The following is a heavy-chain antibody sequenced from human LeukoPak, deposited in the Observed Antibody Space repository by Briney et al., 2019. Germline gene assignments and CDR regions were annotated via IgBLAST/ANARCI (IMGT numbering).Heavy chain of an antibody. CDR3: AREKHDYGGIDAFDI. Sequence: GGSLRLSCAASGFNFINAWMSWVRQAPGKGLEWVSYISSSGSTIYYADSVKGRFTVSRDNAKNSLYLQMNSLRAEDTALYYCAREKHDYGGIDAFDIWGQGTMVTVSS. V-gene: IGHV3-11*04. D-gene: IGHD4-23*01. CDR1: GFNFINAW. J-gene: IGHJ3*02. CDR2: ISSSGSTI.